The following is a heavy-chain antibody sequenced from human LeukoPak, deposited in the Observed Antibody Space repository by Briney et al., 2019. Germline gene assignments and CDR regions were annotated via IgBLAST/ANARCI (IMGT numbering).Heavy chain of an antibody. V-gene: IGHV4-61*01. Sequence: PSQTLSLTCSVSGGSISSGTYYWSWIRQPPGKGLEWIGYLYYSGSTNYNPSLKSRVTTSVDTSENQFSLNLSSVTAADTAVYFCARGGNWGSYFDYWGQGTLVTVSS. CDR1: GGSISSGTYY. J-gene: IGHJ4*02. D-gene: IGHD3-16*01. CDR3: ARGGNWGSYFDY. CDR2: LYYSGST.